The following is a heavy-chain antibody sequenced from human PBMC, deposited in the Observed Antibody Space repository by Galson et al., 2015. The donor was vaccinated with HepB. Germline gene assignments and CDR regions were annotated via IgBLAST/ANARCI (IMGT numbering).Heavy chain of an antibody. J-gene: IGHJ4*02. D-gene: IGHD1-26*01. CDR3: AGALVGATTSDFDY. CDR1: GFTFTNSA. Sequence: SVKVSCKASGFTFTNSAMQWVRQARGQRLEWIGWIVVGSGNTNYAQKFQERVTITRDMSASTAYMELSSLRSEDTAVYYCAGALVGATTSDFDYWGQGTPVTVSS. V-gene: IGHV1-58*02. CDR2: IVVGSGNT.